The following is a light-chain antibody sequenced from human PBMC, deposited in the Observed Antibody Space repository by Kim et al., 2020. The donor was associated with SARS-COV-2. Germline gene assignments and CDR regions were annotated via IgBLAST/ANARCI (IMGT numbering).Light chain of an antibody. V-gene: IGKV1-5*03. CDR3: QQYNSYPLT. CDR2: KAS. Sequence: AFVGDRVTIACGARQSISNGLAWYQQKPGKAPKHLIDKASSLESGVTSRFSGSGSGTEFNLTISSLQPDDFATYYCQQYNSYPLTFGGGTKVDIK. CDR1: QSISNG. J-gene: IGKJ4*01.